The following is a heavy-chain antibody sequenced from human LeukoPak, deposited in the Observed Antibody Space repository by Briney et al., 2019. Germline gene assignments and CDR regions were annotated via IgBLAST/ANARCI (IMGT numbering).Heavy chain of an antibody. CDR3: AGDPLSSGWFDP. V-gene: IGHV1-69*05. D-gene: IGHD3-10*01. Sequence: GASVKVSCTASGGTFSSYAISWVRPAPGQGLEWMGGNITIFGTANYAQKFQGRVTITTDESTSTAYMELSSLRSKDTAVYYCAGDPLSSGWFDPWGQGTLVTVSS. J-gene: IGHJ5*02. CDR1: GGTFSSYA. CDR2: NITIFGTA.